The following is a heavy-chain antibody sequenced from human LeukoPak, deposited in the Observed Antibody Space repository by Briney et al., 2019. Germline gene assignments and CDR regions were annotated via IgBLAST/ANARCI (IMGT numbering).Heavy chain of an antibody. J-gene: IGHJ4*02. D-gene: IGHD3-10*01. V-gene: IGHV3-30-3*01. CDR2: ISYDGSNK. CDR1: GFTFSTYA. Sequence: AGGSLRLSCAASGFTFSTYAMHWVRQAPGKGLEWVALISYDGSNKYYADSVKGRSTISRDNSKNTLYLQMNSLTVEDTAVYYCGRGMRDYYGLDYWGQGILVTVSS. CDR3: GRGMRDYYGLDY.